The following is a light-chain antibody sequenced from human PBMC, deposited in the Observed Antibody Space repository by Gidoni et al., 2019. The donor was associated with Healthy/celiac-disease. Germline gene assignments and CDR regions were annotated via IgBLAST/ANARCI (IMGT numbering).Light chain of an antibody. J-gene: IGKJ4*01. CDR3: QQRSNWPGLT. V-gene: IGKV3-11*01. Sequence: IVLTPSPATLSLSPGERATLSCRASQSVSSYLAWYQQKPGQAPRLLIYDASNRATGIPARFSGSGSGTDFTLTISSLEPEDFAVYYCQQRSNWPGLTFGGGTKVEIK. CDR1: QSVSSY. CDR2: DAS.